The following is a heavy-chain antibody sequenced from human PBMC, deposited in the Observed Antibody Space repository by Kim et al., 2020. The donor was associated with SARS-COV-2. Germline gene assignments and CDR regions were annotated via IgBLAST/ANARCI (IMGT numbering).Heavy chain of an antibody. D-gene: IGHD5-12*01. CDR3: AKGRLRDASLSD. J-gene: IGHJ4*02. V-gene: IGHV3-30*02. Sequence: YADSVKGRFTISRDNSKNTLYLQMNSLRAEDTAVYYCAKGRLRDASLSDWGQGTLVTVSS.